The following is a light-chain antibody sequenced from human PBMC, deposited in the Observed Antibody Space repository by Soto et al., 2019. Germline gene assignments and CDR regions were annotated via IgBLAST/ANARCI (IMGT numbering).Light chain of an antibody. CDR1: QDISNY. Sequence: DIQMTQSPSSLSASVGDRVTITCQASQDISNYLNWYQQKPGKAPKLLIYDASNLETGVPSRFSGSGSVTDFTFTISSLQPEDIATYYCQQYDKLPPITFGQGTRLEIK. V-gene: IGKV1-33*01. CDR3: QQYDKLPPIT. J-gene: IGKJ5*01. CDR2: DAS.